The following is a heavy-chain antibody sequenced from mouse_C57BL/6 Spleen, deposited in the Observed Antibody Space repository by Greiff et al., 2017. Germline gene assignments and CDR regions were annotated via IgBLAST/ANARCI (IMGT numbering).Heavy chain of an antibody. CDR1: GYTFTDYE. CDR2: IDPETGGT. J-gene: IGHJ3*01. V-gene: IGHV1-15*01. CDR3: TREETGNYWFAY. D-gene: IGHD2-1*01. Sequence: VQLQQSGAELVRPGASVTLSCKASGYTFTDYEMHWVKQTPVHGLEWIGAIDPETGGTAYNQKFKGKAILTADKSSSTAYMALRSLTSEDSAVYYCTREETGNYWFAYWGQGTLVTVSA.